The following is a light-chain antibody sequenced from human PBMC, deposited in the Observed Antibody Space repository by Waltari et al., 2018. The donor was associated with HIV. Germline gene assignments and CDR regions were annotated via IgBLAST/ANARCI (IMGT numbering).Light chain of an antibody. CDR3: QSYDGTLSVWV. CDR2: SNT. J-gene: IGLJ3*02. Sequence: QSVLTQPPSVSGAPGPRVSLSCAGQTSNIGAGYEVHWYLQLPGSAPKLLIHSNTERPSGIPDRFSGSRSGASASLAITGLQVEDEGDYYCQSYDGTLSVWVFGGGTKLTVL. CDR1: TSNIGAGYE. V-gene: IGLV1-40*01.